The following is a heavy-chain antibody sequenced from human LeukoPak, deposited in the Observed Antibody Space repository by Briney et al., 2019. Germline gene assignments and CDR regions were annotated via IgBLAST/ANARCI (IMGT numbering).Heavy chain of an antibody. J-gene: IGHJ4*02. CDR2: IYHSGST. CDR1: GGSISSGGYY. D-gene: IGHD5-24*01. Sequence: SETLSLTCTVSGGSISSGGYYWSWIRQPPGKGLEWIGYIYHSGSTYYNPSLKSRVTISVDTSKNHFSLKLSSVTAADTAVYYCARNRDGYNSFDYWGQGTLVTVSS. V-gene: IGHV4-30-2*01. CDR3: ARNRDGYNSFDY.